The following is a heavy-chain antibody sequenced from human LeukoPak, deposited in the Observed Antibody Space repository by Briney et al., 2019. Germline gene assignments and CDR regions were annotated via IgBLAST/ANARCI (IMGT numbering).Heavy chain of an antibody. CDR2: IRYDGSNK. V-gene: IGHV3-30*02. Sequence: HTGGSLRLSCAASGFTFSSYGMHWVRQAPGKGLEWVAFIRYDGSNKYYADSVKGRFTISRDNSKNTLYLQMNSLRAEDTAVYYCAKSAGSSGYLYYFDYWGQGTLVTVSS. D-gene: IGHD3-22*01. J-gene: IGHJ4*02. CDR1: GFTFSSYG. CDR3: AKSAGSSGYLYYFDY.